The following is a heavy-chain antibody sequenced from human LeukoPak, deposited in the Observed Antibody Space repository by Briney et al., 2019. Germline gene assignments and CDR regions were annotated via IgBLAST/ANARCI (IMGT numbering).Heavy chain of an antibody. CDR2: IRCSSSNK. Sequence: GGSLRLSCAASGFTFSSYSMNWVRQAPGKGLEWVAYIRCSSSNKYYADSVKGRFTISRDNAKNTLYLQMNSLRAEDTAVYYCAQCCGSSSSYYYSMDVWGQGTMVTVSS. CDR1: GFTFSSYS. J-gene: IGHJ6*02. V-gene: IGHV3-48*01. D-gene: IGHD2-2*01. CDR3: AQCCGSSSSYYYSMDV.